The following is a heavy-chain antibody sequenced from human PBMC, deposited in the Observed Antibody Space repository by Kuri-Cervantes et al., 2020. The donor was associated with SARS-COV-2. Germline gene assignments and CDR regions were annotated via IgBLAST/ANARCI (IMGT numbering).Heavy chain of an antibody. J-gene: IGHJ4*02. CDR2: IIPIFGTA. V-gene: IGHV1-69*13. CDR3: ARGVEMATINVPFDY. CDR1: GGTFSSYA. D-gene: IGHD5-24*01. Sequence: SVKVSCKASGGTFSSYAISWVRQAPGQGLERMGGIIPIFGTANYAQKFQGRVTITADESTSTAYMELSSLRSEDTAVYYCARGVEMATINVPFDYWGQGTLVTVSS.